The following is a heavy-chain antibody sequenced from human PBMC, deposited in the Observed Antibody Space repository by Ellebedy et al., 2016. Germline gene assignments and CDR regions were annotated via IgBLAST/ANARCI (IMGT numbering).Heavy chain of an antibody. D-gene: IGHD4-17*01. J-gene: IGHJ4*02. Sequence: GGSLRLXXVASGFTFRNFFMSWVRQVPGGGLEWLSTISGDGDITFSADSVVGRFTISRDNSRYTLYLQMDSLTAADTAVYYCYYGHYSGFWGQGTLVTVSS. CDR1: GFTFRNFF. CDR2: ISGDGDIT. CDR3: YYGHYSGF. V-gene: IGHV3-23*01.